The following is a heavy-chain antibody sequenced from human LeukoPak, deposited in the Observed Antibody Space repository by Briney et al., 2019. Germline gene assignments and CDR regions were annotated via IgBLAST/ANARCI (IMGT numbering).Heavy chain of an antibody. CDR1: GGSISSSSYY. V-gene: IGHV4-39*01. D-gene: IGHD4-17*01. Sequence: PSETLSLTCTVSGGSISSSSYYWGWIRQPPGKGLEWIGSIYYSGSTYYNPSFKSRVTISVDTSKNQFSLKLSSVTAADTAVYYCARHDYGDYSWDYWGQGTLVTVSS. CDR3: ARHDYGDYSWDY. J-gene: IGHJ4*02. CDR2: IYYSGST.